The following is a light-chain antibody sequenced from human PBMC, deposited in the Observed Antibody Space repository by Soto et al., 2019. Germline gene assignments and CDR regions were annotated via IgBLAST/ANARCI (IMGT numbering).Light chain of an antibody. CDR2: AAS. Sequence: EIVLMQSPGTLSWSPGERATLSCRASQYMTRTYIAWYQQKPGQAPRLLIYAASNRATGIPEKFSGSGSGADYSLTISRLEPEDSAVYYCHQYDKAPQTFGQGTKVEIK. CDR3: HQYDKAPQT. V-gene: IGKV3-20*01. J-gene: IGKJ2*01. CDR1: QYMTRTY.